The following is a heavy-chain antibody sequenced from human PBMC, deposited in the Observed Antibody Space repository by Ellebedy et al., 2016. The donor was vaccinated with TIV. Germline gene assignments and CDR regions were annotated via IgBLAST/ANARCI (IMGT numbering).Heavy chain of an antibody. J-gene: IGHJ5*02. D-gene: IGHD4-23*01. Sequence: SETLSLXXSVSGGSINSYYWSWIRQSPVKGLEWIGYVHYSGGTKYSPSLKSRVLISIDTSKNQFSLKLSSVTAADTAVYYCARDSSNSRWYLWGQGTLVTVSS. V-gene: IGHV4-59*01. CDR1: GGSINSYY. CDR3: ARDSSNSRWYL. CDR2: VHYSGGT.